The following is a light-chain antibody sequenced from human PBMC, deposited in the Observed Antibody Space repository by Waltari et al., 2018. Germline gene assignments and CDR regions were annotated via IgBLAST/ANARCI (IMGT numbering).Light chain of an antibody. Sequence: DVQMTQSPSTLSASVGDRVTITCRASQNVIRWLAWYRQKPGEAPKLLLYDVSILESGVPSRFYGSGSGTEFTLIISSLEPEDFGVYYCQQRSTFGQGTKLEIK. J-gene: IGKJ2*02. V-gene: IGKV1-5*01. CDR2: DVS. CDR1: QNVIRW. CDR3: QQRST.